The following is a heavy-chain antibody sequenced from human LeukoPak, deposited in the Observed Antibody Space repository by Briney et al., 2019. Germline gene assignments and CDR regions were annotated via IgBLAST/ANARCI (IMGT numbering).Heavy chain of an antibody. D-gene: IGHD3-22*01. CDR1: GGSFSGYY. V-gene: IGHV4-34*01. Sequence: PSETLSLTCAVYGGSFSGYYWSWIRQPPGKGLEWIGEINHSGSANYNPSLKSRVTISVDTSKNQFSLKLSSVTAADTAVYYCARGVTYYYDSSGYSFDYWGQGTLVTVSS. J-gene: IGHJ4*02. CDR2: INHSGSA. CDR3: ARGVTYYYDSSGYSFDY.